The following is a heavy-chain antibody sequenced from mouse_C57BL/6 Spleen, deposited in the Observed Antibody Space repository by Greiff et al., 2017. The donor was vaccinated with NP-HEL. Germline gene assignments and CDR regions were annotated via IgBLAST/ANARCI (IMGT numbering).Heavy chain of an antibody. CDR3: TRGYELGDY. Sequence: VQLQQSGPELVKPGASVKISCKASGYSVSDYKRKWVKQSNGKSLEWIGVINPNYGTTSYNQKFKGKATLTVDQSSSTAYMQLNSLTSEDSAVYYRTRGYELGDYWGQGTTLTVSS. CDR1: GYSVSDYK. CDR2: INPNYGTT. J-gene: IGHJ2*01. D-gene: IGHD3-1*01. V-gene: IGHV1-39*01.